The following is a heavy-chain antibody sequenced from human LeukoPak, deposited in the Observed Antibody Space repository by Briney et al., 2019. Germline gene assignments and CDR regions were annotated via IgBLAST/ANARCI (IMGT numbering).Heavy chain of an antibody. Sequence: GGSLRLSCAASGFTFSSYEMNWVRQVPGKGLEWISYISSSGSTIHFADSVKGRFTISRDNAKNSLYLQMNSLRAEDTAVYYCARPSRPYRSSEYFQHWGQGTLVIVSS. D-gene: IGHD6-13*01. CDR3: ARPSRPYRSSEYFQH. CDR2: ISSSGSTI. J-gene: IGHJ1*01. CDR1: GFTFSSYE. V-gene: IGHV3-48*03.